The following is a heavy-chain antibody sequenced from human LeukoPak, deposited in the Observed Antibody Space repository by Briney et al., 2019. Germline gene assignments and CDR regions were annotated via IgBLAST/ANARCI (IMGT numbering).Heavy chain of an antibody. Sequence: SETLSLTCTVSGGSISSYYWSWIRQPPGKGLEWIGYIYYSGSTNYNPSLKSRVTISVDTSKNQFSLKLSSVTAADTAVYYCARGTVTMVRGVINNYFDYWGQGTLVTVSS. J-gene: IGHJ4*02. CDR3: ARGTVTMVRGVINNYFDY. CDR2: IYYSGST. D-gene: IGHD3-10*01. CDR1: GGSISSYY. V-gene: IGHV4-59*12.